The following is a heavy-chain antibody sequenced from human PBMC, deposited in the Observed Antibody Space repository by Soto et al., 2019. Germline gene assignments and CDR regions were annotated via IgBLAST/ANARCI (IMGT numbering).Heavy chain of an antibody. V-gene: IGHV4-59*02. D-gene: IGHD2-21*01. Sequence: PSETLSLTCTVSGASVSNYDWNWVRQRPGKGLEWIGYIHYTGDSKYNPSLKSRVTMSVDTSKNQFSLKMTSVTAADTAVYYCARSRHTAAKAYDIWGQGAMVTVSS. CDR2: IHYTGDS. CDR1: GASVSNYD. J-gene: IGHJ3*02. CDR3: ARSRHTAAKAYDI.